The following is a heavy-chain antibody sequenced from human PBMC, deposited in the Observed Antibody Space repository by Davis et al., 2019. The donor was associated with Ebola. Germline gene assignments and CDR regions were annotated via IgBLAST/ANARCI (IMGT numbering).Heavy chain of an antibody. V-gene: IGHV3-30-3*01. D-gene: IGHD6-13*01. Sequence: PGGSLRLSCAASGFTFSNYAMHWVRRAPGKGLEWVAVISYDGSNKYYADSVKGRFTISRDNSKNTLYLQMNSLRAEDTAVYYCASAVRTSSWAYYYYYGMDVWGQGTTVTVSS. J-gene: IGHJ6*02. CDR2: ISYDGSNK. CDR3: ASAVRTSSWAYYYYYGMDV. CDR1: GFTFSNYA.